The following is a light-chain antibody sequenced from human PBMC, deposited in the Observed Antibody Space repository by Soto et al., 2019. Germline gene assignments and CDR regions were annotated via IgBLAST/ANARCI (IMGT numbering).Light chain of an antibody. V-gene: IGKV1-5*01. CDR1: RDIVTS. CDR2: DVS. Sequence: DIQMTQSPSSGCASVGDRVMITGGASRDIVTSLNWYQQHPGNAPKLLIYDVSSLERGVPSRFSGSGSGTEFTLTISSLPPDDFAPYYCQQFNSYSRKFGQGTKVDIK. J-gene: IGKJ1*01. CDR3: QQFNSYSRK.